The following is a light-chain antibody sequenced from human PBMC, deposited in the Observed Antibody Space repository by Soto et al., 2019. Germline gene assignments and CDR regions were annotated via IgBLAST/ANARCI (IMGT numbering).Light chain of an antibody. J-gene: IGKJ1*01. CDR3: QQYGSPGT. Sequence: ENVLTPSPGTPSLSPGERATLSRKASQSVSNNYLAWYKQKPGPAPRVLIYGASNRATGIPDRFSGSGSGTDFTLTISRLEPEDFAVYYCQQYGSPGTFGQGTKVDIK. CDR1: QSVSNNY. V-gene: IGKV3-20*01. CDR2: GAS.